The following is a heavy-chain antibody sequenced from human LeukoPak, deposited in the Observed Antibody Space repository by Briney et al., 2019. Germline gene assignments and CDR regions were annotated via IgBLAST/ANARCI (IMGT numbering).Heavy chain of an antibody. D-gene: IGHD6-19*01. CDR2: INPSGGST. V-gene: IGHV1-46*01. J-gene: IGHJ3*02. Sequence: ASVKVSCKASGYTFTSYYMHWVRQAPGQGLEWMGIINPSGGSTSYAQKFQGRVTMTRDTSTSTVYMELSSLRSEDTAVYYCATRRSIAVAGPGAFDIWGQGTMVTVSS. CDR3: ATRRSIAVAGPGAFDI. CDR1: GYTFTSYY.